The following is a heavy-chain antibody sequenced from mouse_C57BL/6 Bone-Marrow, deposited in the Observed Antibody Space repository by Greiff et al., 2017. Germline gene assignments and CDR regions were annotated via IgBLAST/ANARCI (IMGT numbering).Heavy chain of an antibody. D-gene: IGHD2-5*01. Sequence: VQLQQSGPELVKPGASVKLSCKASGYTFTSYDINWVKQRPGQGLEWIGWIYPRDGSTKYTEKFQGKATLTVDTSSSTAYMELHSLTSEDSAVYFCARSTIVTTFDYWGQGTTLTVSS. CDR1: GYTFTSYD. CDR2: IYPRDGST. J-gene: IGHJ2*01. V-gene: IGHV1-85*01. CDR3: ARSTIVTTFDY.